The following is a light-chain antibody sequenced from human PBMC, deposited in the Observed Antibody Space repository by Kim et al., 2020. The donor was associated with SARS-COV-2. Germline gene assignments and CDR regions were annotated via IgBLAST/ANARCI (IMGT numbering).Light chain of an antibody. CDR1: QSVSSN. J-gene: IGKJ4*01. CDR3: QQYNNWLT. Sequence: IVMTQSPATLSVSPGERATLSCRASQSVSSNLAWYQQKPGQAPRLLIYGASTRATGLPARFSGSGSGTEFTLTISSLQSEDFAVYYCQQYNNWLTFGGGTKLEI. CDR2: GAS. V-gene: IGKV3-15*01.